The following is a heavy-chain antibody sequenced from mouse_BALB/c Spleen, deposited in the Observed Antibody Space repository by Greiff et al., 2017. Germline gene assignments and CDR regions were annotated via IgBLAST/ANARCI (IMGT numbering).Heavy chain of an antibody. CDR3: ARWDEGFAY. V-gene: IGHV1-12*01. D-gene: IGHD4-1*01. J-gene: IGHJ3*01. CDR1: GYTFTSYY. CDR2: IYPGNGDT. Sequence: QVQLQQPGAELVKPGASVKLSCKASGYTFTSYYMHWVKQTPGQGLEWIGAIYPGNGDTSYNQKFKGKATLTADKSSSTAYMQLSSLTSEDSAVYYWARWDEGFAYGGQGTLVTVSA.